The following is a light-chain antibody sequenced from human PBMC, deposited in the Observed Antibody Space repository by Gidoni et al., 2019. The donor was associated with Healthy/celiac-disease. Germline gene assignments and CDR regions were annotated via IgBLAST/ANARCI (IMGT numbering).Light chain of an antibody. CDR1: QSISSY. CDR3: QQSYSTPPIT. V-gene: IGKV1-39*01. J-gene: IGKJ4*01. Sequence: DLQMTQSPSSLSASVRDRVTITCLASQSISSYLNWYPQKPGKAPKLLIYAAFSLKSGVPSRVSGSGSGTDFTLTISSLQAEDFATYFWQQSYSTPPITFGGGTKVEIK. CDR2: AAF.